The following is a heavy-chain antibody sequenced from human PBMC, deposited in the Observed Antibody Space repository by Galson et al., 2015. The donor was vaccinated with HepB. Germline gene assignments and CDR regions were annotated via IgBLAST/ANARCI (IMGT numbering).Heavy chain of an antibody. V-gene: IGHV4-34*01. CDR3: ASGRFRVPLS. J-gene: IGHJ4*02. CDR2: INHSGST. CDR1: GGSFSGYY. D-gene: IGHD3-10*01. Sequence: ETLSLTCAVYGGSFSGYYWSWIRQPPGKGLEWIGEINHSGSTNYNPSLKSRVTISVDTSKNQFSLKLSSVTAADTAVYYCASGRFRVPLSWGQGTLVTVSS.